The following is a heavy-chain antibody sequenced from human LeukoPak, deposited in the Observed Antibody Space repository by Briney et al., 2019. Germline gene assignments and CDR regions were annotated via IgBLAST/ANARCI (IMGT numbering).Heavy chain of an antibody. D-gene: IGHD3-10*01. CDR3: AKVESNVLLWLGELLDP. V-gene: IGHV3-23*01. CDR1: GFTFSSYA. Sequence: PGGSLRLSCAASGFTFSSYAMSWVRQAPGKGLEWVSAISGSGGSTYYADSVKGRFTTSRDNSKNTLYLQMNSLRAEGTAVYYCAKVESNVLLWLGELLDPWGQGTLVTVSS. CDR2: ISGSGGST. J-gene: IGHJ5*02.